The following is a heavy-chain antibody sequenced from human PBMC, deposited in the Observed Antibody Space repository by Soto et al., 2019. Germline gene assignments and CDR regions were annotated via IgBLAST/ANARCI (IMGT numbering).Heavy chain of an antibody. Sequence: SQTLSLTCAVYGGSSSGYYWRWIRHRPGQGLEWIGEINHSGSTNYNPSLKRPVTISVDTSKNQFSRKLSSVTAADTAVYSCARGGIAGACTGHWFDPWGQGTLVTVSS. CDR2: INHSGST. D-gene: IGHD6-13*01. CDR1: GGSSSGYY. J-gene: IGHJ5*02. CDR3: ARGGIAGACTGHWFDP. V-gene: IGHV4-34*01.